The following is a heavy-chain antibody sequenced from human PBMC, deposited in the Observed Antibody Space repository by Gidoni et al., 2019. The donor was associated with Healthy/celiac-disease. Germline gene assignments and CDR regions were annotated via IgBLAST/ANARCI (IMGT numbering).Heavy chain of an antibody. D-gene: IGHD3-22*01. CDR3: SSSYYYDSSGYYFDY. Sequence: VQLVQSGAAVKKPGSSVKVSCKASGGTFRSYAISWLRQAPGQGLAWMGGIIPIFGTANYAQKFQGRVTITADKSTSTAYMELSSLRSEDTAVYYCSSSYYYDSSGYYFDYWGQGTLVTVSS. CDR1: GGTFRSYA. J-gene: IGHJ4*02. V-gene: IGHV1-69*06. CDR2: IIPIFGTA.